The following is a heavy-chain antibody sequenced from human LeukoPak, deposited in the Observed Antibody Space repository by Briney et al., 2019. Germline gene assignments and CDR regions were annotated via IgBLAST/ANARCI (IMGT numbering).Heavy chain of an antibody. D-gene: IGHD2-2*02. Sequence: GESLKISFKGSGYSFTNCWIGWVRQMPGKGLEWVGIIYPGDSDTRYSPSFQGQVTISADKSISTAYLQWSSLKASDTAMYYCARSGVVVPAAIRGEIPNWFDPWGQGTLVTVSS. CDR2: IYPGDSDT. CDR3: ARSGVVVPAAIRGEIPNWFDP. CDR1: GYSFTNCW. J-gene: IGHJ5*02. V-gene: IGHV5-51*01.